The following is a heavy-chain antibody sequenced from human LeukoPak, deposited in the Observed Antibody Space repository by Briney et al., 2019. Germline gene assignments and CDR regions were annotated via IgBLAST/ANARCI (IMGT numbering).Heavy chain of an antibody. CDR2: IYYSGST. D-gene: IGHD1-26*01. V-gene: IGHV4-39*07. CDR1: GDSVSNSPNY. Sequence: SETLSLTCTVSGDSVSNSPNYWGWIRQPPGKGLEWIGNIYYSGSTYYNPSLKRRVTISVDTSKNQFSLRLSSVTAADTAVYYCARGRGGSYHDYWGQGTLVTVSS. CDR3: ARGRGGSYHDY. J-gene: IGHJ4*02.